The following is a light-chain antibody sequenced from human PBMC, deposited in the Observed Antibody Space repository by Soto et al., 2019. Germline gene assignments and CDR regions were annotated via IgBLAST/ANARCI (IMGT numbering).Light chain of an antibody. CDR2: LNSDGSH. CDR1: SGHSSYA. J-gene: IGLJ2*01. CDR3: QTWGTGIRGV. Sequence: QSVLTQSPSASASPGASVKITCTLSSGHSSYAIAWHQQQPEKGPRYLMKLNSDGSHSKGDGIPDRFSGSSSGAERYLTISSLQSEDEADYYCQTWGTGIRGVFGGGTKVTVL. V-gene: IGLV4-69*01.